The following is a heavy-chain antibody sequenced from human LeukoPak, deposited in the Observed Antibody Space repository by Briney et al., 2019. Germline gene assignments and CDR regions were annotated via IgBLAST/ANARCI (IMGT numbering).Heavy chain of an antibody. CDR3: ANPIVVVPAAGY. D-gene: IGHD2-2*01. CDR2: ISGSGGST. V-gene: IGHV3-23*01. CDR1: GFTFSSYA. Sequence: GGSLRLSCAASGFTFSSYAMSWVRQAPGKGLEWVSAISGSGGSTYYAGSVKGRFTISRDNSKNTLYLQMNSLRAEDTAVYYCANPIVVVPAAGYWGQGTLVTVSS. J-gene: IGHJ4*02.